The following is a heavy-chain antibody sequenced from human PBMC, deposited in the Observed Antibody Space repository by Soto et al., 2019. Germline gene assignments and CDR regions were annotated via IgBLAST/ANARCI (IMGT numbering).Heavy chain of an antibody. Sequence: GGSLRLSCAASGFTFSNAWMSWVRQAPGKGLEWVGRIKSKPDGGTTDYAATVKGRFTISRDDSKNTLYLQMNSLKTEDTAVYYCTSSHVVGGYYYYYYYGMDVWGQGTTVTVSS. CDR1: GFTFSNAW. CDR2: IKSKPDGGTT. V-gene: IGHV3-15*01. CDR3: TSSHVVGGYYYYYYYGMDV. D-gene: IGHD3-22*01. J-gene: IGHJ6*02.